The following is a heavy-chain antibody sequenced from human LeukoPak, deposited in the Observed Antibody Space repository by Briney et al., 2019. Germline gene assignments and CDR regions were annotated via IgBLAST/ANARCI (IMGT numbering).Heavy chain of an antibody. J-gene: IGHJ4*02. CDR3: ARYSGDYSANLYYFDY. D-gene: IGHD4-23*01. CDR2: LYSSGNI. CDR1: GFTFSTYA. Sequence: GGSLRLSCAASGFTFSTYAMNWVRQAPGKGLEWVSVLYSSGNIHYTDSVKGRFTISRDNSKNTLHLQMNNLRAEDTAIYYCARYSGDYSANLYYFDYWGQGTLVTVSS. V-gene: IGHV3-53*01.